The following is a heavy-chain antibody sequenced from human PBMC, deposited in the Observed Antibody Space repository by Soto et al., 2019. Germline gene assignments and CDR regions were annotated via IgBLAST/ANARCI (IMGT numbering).Heavy chain of an antibody. CDR2: ISSSSSYI. Sequence: GGSLRLSCAASGFTFSSYSMNWVRQAPGKGLEWVSSISSSSSYIYYADSVKGRFTISRDNAKNSLYLQMNSLRAEDTAVYYCARDKFPRDSSGYPYTSDYWGQGTLVTVSS. J-gene: IGHJ4*02. D-gene: IGHD3-22*01. CDR3: ARDKFPRDSSGYPYTSDY. V-gene: IGHV3-21*01. CDR1: GFTFSSYS.